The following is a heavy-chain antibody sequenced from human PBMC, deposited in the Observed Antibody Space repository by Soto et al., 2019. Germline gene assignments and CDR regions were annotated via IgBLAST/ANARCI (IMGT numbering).Heavy chain of an antibody. CDR3: AKDLEYAPRDAFDI. J-gene: IGHJ3*02. Sequence: LRLSCAASGLTFSSYAMSWVRQAQGKGLEWVSAIGGSGGSTYYADSVKGRFTISRDNSKNTLYLQMNSLRAEDTAVYYCAKDLEYAPRDAFDIWGQGTMVTVSS. D-gene: IGHD2-8*01. CDR2: IGGSGGST. CDR1: GLTFSSYA. V-gene: IGHV3-23*01.